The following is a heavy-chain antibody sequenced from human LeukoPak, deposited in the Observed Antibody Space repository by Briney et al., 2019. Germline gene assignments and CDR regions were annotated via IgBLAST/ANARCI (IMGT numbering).Heavy chain of an antibody. D-gene: IGHD2-15*01. CDR2: IIPIFGTA. J-gene: IGHJ4*02. CDR1: GGTFSSYA. V-gene: IGHV1-69*13. CDR3: ARERGGSRGFDY. Sequence: SVKVSCKASGGTFSSYAISWVRQAPGQGLEWMGGIIPIFGTANYAQKFQGRVTITADESTSTAYMELSSLRSEDTAVYYCARERGGSRGFDYSGQGTLVTVSS.